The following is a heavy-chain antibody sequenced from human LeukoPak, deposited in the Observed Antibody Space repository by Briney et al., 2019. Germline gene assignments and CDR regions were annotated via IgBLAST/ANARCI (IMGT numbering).Heavy chain of an antibody. V-gene: IGHV3-23*01. J-gene: IGHJ3*01. D-gene: IGHD4-17*01. CDR3: AKKMTTVIPGNGFDL. CDR1: GFTFSTYA. Sequence: GGSLRLSCAASGFTFSTYAMNWVRQAPGKGLEWVSVISPGGATTYYADSVKGRFTISRDNSKNTLFLQMNSLRAEDTAVYYCAKKMTTVIPGNGFDLWGPGTMVIVSS. CDR2: ISPGGATT.